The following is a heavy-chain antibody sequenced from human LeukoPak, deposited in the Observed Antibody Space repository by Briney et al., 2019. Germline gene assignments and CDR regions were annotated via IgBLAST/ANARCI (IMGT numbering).Heavy chain of an antibody. CDR2: IYTSGST. V-gene: IGHV4-4*09. CDR1: GGSISSYY. J-gene: IGHJ6*03. Sequence: SETLSLTCTVSGGSISSYYWSWIRQPPGKGLEWIGYIYTSGSTNYNPSLKSRVIISVDTSKNQFSLKLSSVTAADTAVYYCARQGLQVPAAPQDYYYYYMDVWGKGTTVTVSS. CDR3: ARQGLQVPAAPQDYYYYYMDV. D-gene: IGHD2-2*01.